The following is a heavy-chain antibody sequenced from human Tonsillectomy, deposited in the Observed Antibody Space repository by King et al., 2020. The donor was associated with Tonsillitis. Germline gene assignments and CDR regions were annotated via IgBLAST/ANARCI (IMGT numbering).Heavy chain of an antibody. J-gene: IGHJ6*03. V-gene: IGHV3-33*08. CDR1: GFTFSSYG. CDR3: AREGDFGDYLYYYYMDV. D-gene: IGHD4-17*01. Sequence: VQLVESGGGVVQPGRSLRLSCAASGFTFSSYGMHWVRQAPGKGLEWVAVIWYDGSNKYYADSVKGRFTISRDNSHNTLYLQMNSLRAEDTAVYYCAREGDFGDYLYYYYMDVWGKGTTVTVSS. CDR2: IWYDGSNK.